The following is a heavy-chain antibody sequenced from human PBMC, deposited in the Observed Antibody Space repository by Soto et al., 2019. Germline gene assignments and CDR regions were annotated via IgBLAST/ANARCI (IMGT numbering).Heavy chain of an antibody. CDR2: SYYSGIT. CDR3: AREAGSGCYYY. CDR1: GGSVSSGSYY. Sequence: SETLSLTCTVSGGSVSSGSYYWSWIRQPQGKGLEWIGNSYYSGITNYNPSHKRRVTISVNTSKNQSSLKLSSVTAADTAVYYCAREAGSGCYYYWGQGTLVTVSS. D-gene: IGHD1-26*01. J-gene: IGHJ4*02. V-gene: IGHV4-61*01.